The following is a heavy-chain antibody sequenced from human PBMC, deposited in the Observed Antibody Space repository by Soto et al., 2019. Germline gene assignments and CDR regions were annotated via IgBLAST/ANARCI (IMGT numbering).Heavy chain of an antibody. CDR2: ISVYNGNT. V-gene: IGHV1-18*01. Sequence: ASVKVSCKTSGYTFTNYGISWVRQAPGQGLEWMGWISVYNGNTKSAQKLQGRVTITTDTSASTAYMDLSSLRSEDTAVYYCARGPGGPDGPGDYCGQGSLVTVSS. J-gene: IGHJ4*02. CDR1: GYTFTNYG. D-gene: IGHD2-15*01. CDR3: ARGPGGPDGPGDY.